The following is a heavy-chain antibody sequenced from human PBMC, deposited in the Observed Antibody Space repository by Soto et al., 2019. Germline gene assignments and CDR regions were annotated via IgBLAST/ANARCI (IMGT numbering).Heavy chain of an antibody. CDR1: GYTFTGYY. CDR3: ARFRGYDRYTQLDYDY. CDR2: INPNSGGT. V-gene: IGHV1-2*04. Sequence: QVQLVQSGAEVKKPGASVKVSCKASGYTFTGYYMHWVRQAPGQGLEWMGWINPNSGGTNYAQKFQGWVTMTRDTSISTAYMELSRLRSDDTAVYYCARFRGYDRYTQLDYDYWGQGTLVTVSS. D-gene: IGHD5-12*01. J-gene: IGHJ4*02.